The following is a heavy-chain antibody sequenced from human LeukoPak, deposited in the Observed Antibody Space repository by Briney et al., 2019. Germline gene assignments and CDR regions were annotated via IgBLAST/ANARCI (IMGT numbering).Heavy chain of an antibody. CDR1: GYSFISYD. CDR2: LNVNTGNT. J-gene: IGHJ4*02. V-gene: IGHV1-8*01. Sequence: GASVKVSCKASGYSFISYDINWVRQATGQGLEWVRWLNVNTGNTAYAEKFQGRITITRDTSMRTVHMELSSLRSDDTAVFYCARLGGELLRPADYWGQGTLVTVSS. D-gene: IGHD1-26*01. CDR3: ARLGGELLRPADY.